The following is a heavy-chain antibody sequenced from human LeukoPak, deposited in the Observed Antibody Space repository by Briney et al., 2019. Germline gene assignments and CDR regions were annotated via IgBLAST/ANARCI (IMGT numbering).Heavy chain of an antibody. CDR1: GFTFSSDA. CDR2: VTGSDDTT. D-gene: IGHD5-12*01. J-gene: IGHJ4*02. Sequence: GGSLRLSCAASGFTFSSDAMTWVRQAPGEGLEWVSTVTGSDDTTYYADSVKGRFTVSRDYSKNTVHLQLNNLRAEDTAMYYCAKGPQLYSGYHPDYWGQGTLVTVSS. V-gene: IGHV3-23*01. CDR3: AKGPQLYSGYHPDY.